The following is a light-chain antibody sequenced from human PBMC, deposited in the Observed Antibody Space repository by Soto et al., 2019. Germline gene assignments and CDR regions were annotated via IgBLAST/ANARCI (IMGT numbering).Light chain of an antibody. V-gene: IGKV3-15*01. CDR3: LQYNDWPRT. Sequence: EVVMTQSPATLSVSPGERATLSCRASQSVRSHLAWYQQKPGQAPSLLIFGASTRATGVPARFSGSESGTEFTLTISSLQSEDVAVYFCLQYNDWPRTFGGGTKVDIK. J-gene: IGKJ4*02. CDR2: GAS. CDR1: QSVRSH.